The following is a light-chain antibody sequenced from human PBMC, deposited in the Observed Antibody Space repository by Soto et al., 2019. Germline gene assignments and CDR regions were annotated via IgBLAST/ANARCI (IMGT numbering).Light chain of an antibody. Sequence: DIVMTQSPLSLPVTPGEPASISCRSSQSLLHSNGNIYLDWYLQRPGQSPQLLIYFGSNRASGVTDRFSGSGSGSDFTLKISRVEAEDVGVYYCMQALQTPIMFDQGTLLEIK. CDR2: FGS. V-gene: IGKV2-28*01. J-gene: IGKJ5*01. CDR1: QSLLHSNGNIY. CDR3: MQALQTPIM.